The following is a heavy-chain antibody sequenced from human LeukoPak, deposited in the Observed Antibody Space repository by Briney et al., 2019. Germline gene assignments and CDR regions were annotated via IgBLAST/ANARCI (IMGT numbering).Heavy chain of an antibody. V-gene: IGHV4-59*08. D-gene: IGHD5-24*01. Sequence: SETLSLTCTVSGGSISSYYWSWIRKPPGKGLEWIGYIYYSGSTNYNPSLKSRVTISVDTSKNQFSLKLSSVTAADTAVYYCARHRRWLQRYYFDYWGQGTLVTVSS. CDR3: ARHRRWLQRYYFDY. CDR2: IYYSGST. J-gene: IGHJ4*02. CDR1: GGSISSYY.